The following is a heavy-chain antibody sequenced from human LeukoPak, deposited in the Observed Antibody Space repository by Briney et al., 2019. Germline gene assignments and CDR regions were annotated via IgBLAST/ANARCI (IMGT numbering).Heavy chain of an antibody. CDR2: IWYDGSNK. J-gene: IGHJ4*02. CDR3: AKDRWYYDSSGYSLDY. D-gene: IGHD3-22*01. Sequence: GGSLRLSCAASGFTFSSYGMHWVRQAPGKGLEWVAVIWYDGSNKYYADSVKRRFTISRDNSKNTLYLQMNSLRAEDTAVYYCAKDRWYYDSSGYSLDYWGQGTLVTVSS. CDR1: GFTFSSYG. V-gene: IGHV3-33*06.